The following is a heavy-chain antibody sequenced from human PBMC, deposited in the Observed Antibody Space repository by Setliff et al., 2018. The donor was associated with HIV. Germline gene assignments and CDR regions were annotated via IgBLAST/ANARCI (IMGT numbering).Heavy chain of an antibody. D-gene: IGHD2-21*01. CDR1: GGTFSSYA. V-gene: IGHV1-69*13. CDR2: IIPIFGTV. CDR3: ANLAYCSGDCYSTGASDI. J-gene: IGHJ3*02. Sequence: SVKVSCKASGGTFSSYAISWVRQAPGQGLEWMGGIIPIFGTVKYPLKFQGRVTITADDSTSTAYMGLSSLRSEDTAVYYCANLAYCSGDCYSTGASDIWGQRTMVTVS.